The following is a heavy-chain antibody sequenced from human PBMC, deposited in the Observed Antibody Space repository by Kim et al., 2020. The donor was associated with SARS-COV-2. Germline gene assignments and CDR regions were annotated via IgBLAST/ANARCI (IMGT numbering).Heavy chain of an antibody. D-gene: IGHD1-26*01. CDR1: GFTFSGYW. Sequence: GGSLRLSCSASGFTFSGYWMHWVRQAPGKGLVWVFGISTDGSNTRYADSVKGRFTISRDNAKNTLYLQMNSLRDEDTAVYYCARGSGSYYFDFWGQGTLVTFSS. CDR3: ARGSGSYYFDF. J-gene: IGHJ4*02. V-gene: IGHV3-74*01. CDR2: ISTDGSNT.